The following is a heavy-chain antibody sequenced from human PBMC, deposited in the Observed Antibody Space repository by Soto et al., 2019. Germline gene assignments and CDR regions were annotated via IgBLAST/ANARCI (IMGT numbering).Heavy chain of an antibody. CDR3: ARYSHDPTRYSGTCYVWFDP. CDR1: VYTFTSYG. V-gene: IGHV1-18*01. D-gene: IGHD1-26*01. J-gene: IGHJ5*02. Sequence: QVQLVQSGAEVKKPGASVKVSCKASVYTFTSYGVSWVRQAPGQGLEGMGWISHYNGNTEYAQKLQGRVTMTTATSTSTAYMELRGLTPADTAVYYSARYSHDPTRYSGTCYVWFDPGGQGTRVNVSS. CDR2: ISHYNGNT.